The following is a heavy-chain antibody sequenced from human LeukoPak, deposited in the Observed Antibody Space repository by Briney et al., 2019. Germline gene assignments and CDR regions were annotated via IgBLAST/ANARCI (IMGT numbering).Heavy chain of an antibody. D-gene: IGHD6-13*01. J-gene: IGHJ4*02. Sequence: PGGSLRLSCAASGFTFSSYSMNWVRQAPGKGLEWVSYISSSSSTIYYADSVKGRFTISRDNAKNSLYLQMNSLRAEDTAVYYCANAPVYSSSWYGFYYWGQGTQVTVSS. CDR3: ANAPVYSSSWYGFYY. CDR1: GFTFSSYS. CDR2: ISSSSSTI. V-gene: IGHV3-48*01.